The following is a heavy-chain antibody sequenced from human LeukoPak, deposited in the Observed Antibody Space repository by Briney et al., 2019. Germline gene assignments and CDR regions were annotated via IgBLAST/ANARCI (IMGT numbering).Heavy chain of an antibody. V-gene: IGHV4-59*02. D-gene: IGHD5-18*01. CDR2: IYYNGRSGTT. CDR3: ARRVDTAKIDY. J-gene: IGHJ4*02. Sequence: SETLSLTCNVSGATVTTHYWSWVRQPPGGGLEWLGFIYYNGRSGTTNYNPSLKSRVTISLDTSKNHFSLRLTSVIGADTAVYFCARRVDTAKIDYWGQGTVVTVSP. CDR1: GATVTTHY.